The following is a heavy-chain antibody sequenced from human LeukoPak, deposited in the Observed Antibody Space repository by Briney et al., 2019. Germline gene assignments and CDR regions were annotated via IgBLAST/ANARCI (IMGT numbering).Heavy chain of an antibody. CDR3: ARYCSSISCYSAYYGMDV. J-gene: IGHJ6*04. V-gene: IGHV3-23*01. CDR1: GFTFSTYG. D-gene: IGHD2-2*01. Sequence: PGGSLRLSCAASGFTFSTYGMSWVRQAPGEGLEWVSSFGGSGGTTYYADSAKGRFTISRDNSKSALYLQMNSLRAEDTAVYYCARYCSSISCYSAYYGMDVWGKGTTVTVSS. CDR2: FGGSGGTT.